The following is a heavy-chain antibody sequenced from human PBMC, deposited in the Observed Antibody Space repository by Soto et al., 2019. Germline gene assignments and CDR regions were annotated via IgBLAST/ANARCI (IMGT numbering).Heavy chain of an antibody. CDR2: INPNSGGT. D-gene: IGHD3-3*01. CDR1: GYTFPCYY. J-gene: IGHJ6*02. Sequence: SVKVACKASGYTFPCYYMHWVRQAPGQGLAWMGWINPNSGGTNYAQKFQGRVTMTRDTSISTAYMELSRLRSDDTAVYYCARGRPKYYDFWSGYYGMYVWGQGTTVTVSS. CDR3: ARGRPKYYDFWSGYYGMYV. V-gene: IGHV1-2*02.